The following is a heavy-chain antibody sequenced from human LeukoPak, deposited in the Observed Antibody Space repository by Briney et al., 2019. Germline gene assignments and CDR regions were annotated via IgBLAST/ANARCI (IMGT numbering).Heavy chain of an antibody. J-gene: IGHJ6*02. CDR1: GYTFTSYG. CDR2: ISAYNGNT. CDR3: VLSHQYYYYGMDV. D-gene: IGHD3-16*01. V-gene: IGHV1-18*01. Sequence: AASVKVSCKASGYTFTSYGISWVRQAPRQGLEWMGWISAYNGNTNYAQKLQGRVTMTTDTSTSTAYMELRSLRSDDTAVYYCVLSHQYYYYGMDVWGQGTTVTVS.